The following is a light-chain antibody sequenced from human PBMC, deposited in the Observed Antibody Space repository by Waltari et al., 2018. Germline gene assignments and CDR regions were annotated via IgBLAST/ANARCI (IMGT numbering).Light chain of an antibody. J-gene: IGKJ4*01. CDR1: QGIRSF. CDR3: QHFHSYPLT. V-gene: IGKV1-9*01. Sequence: DIQLTQSPPFLSASVGDRVTITCRASQGIRSFLAWYQQKPGRAPKPLIYPASTLQSGVPSRFSGSGSGTDFTLTISSLQPEDFATYYCQHFHSYPLTFGGGTKVEIK. CDR2: PAS.